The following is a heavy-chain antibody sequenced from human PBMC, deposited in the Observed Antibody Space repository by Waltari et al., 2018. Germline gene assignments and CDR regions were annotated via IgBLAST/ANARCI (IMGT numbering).Heavy chain of an antibody. V-gene: IGHV3-30*16. CDR2: IPYDVRNK. Sequence: QVQLVESGGGVVQPGRSLRLSCAASGFTFSSYAMHWVRRAPGTGVEWVAVIPYDVRNKDYSDAVKGRFTISRDNSKNRLYLQMNSLRAEDTAVYYCARVLIPRVTGGWWFDPWGQGTLVTVSS. J-gene: IGHJ5*02. CDR3: ARVLIPRVTGGWWFDP. CDR1: GFTFSSYA. D-gene: IGHD2-21*02.